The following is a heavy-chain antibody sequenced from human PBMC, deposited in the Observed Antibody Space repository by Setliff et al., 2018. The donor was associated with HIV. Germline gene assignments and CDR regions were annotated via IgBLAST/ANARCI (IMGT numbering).Heavy chain of an antibody. D-gene: IGHD3-10*01. CDR2: TSSSGDYI. CDR1: GFSFSSYS. V-gene: IGHV3-21*01. Sequence: GGSLRLSCAASGFSFSSYSMNWVRQAPGKGLEWVSSTSSSGDYIHTADSLKGRFTISRDNAKNTLYLQMNSLRADDTAVYHCTRRGADSYYPRPLDVWGKGTTVTVSS. CDR3: TRRGADSYYPRPLDV. J-gene: IGHJ6*04.